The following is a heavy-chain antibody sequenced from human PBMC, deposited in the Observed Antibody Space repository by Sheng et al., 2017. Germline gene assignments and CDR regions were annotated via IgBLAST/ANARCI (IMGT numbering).Heavy chain of an antibody. CDR3: ARDSGSGWYGGVRAFDI. CDR2: IYYSGST. D-gene: IGHD6-19*01. V-gene: IGHV4-39*07. Sequence: QLQLQESGPGLVKPSETLSLTCTVSGGSISSSSYYWGWIRQPPGKGLEWIGSIYYSGSTYYNPSLKSRVTISVDTSKNQFSLKLSSVTAADTAVYYCARDSGSGWYGGVRAFDIWGQGTMVTVSS. CDR1: GGSISSSSYY. J-gene: IGHJ3*02.